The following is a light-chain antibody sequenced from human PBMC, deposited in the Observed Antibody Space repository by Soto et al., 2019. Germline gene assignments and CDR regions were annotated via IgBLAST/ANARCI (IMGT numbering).Light chain of an antibody. CDR1: QTISSW. CDR3: QQYYNYSP. J-gene: IGKJ1*01. V-gene: IGKV1-5*01. CDR2: DAS. Sequence: IQVTQSASSLSASVGDTITIPCRASQTISSWLAWYQQKPGKAPDLLIYDASRLAGGVPSRFSGSESGTEFTLTICSLQPDDFATYFCQQYYNYSPFGQGTKVDIK.